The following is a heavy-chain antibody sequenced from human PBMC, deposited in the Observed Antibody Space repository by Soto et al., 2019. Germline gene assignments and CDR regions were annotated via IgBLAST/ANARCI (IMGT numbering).Heavy chain of an antibody. CDR2: ISYDGSNK. J-gene: IGHJ3*02. D-gene: IGHD4-17*01. CDR3: ATGGRTTVVTLGASDI. CDR1: GFTFSSYG. Sequence: GGSLRLSCAASGFTFSSYGMHWVRQAPGKGLEWVAVISYDGSNKYYADSVKGRFTISRDNSKNTLYLQMNSLRAEDTAVYYCATGGRTTVVTLGASDIWGQGTMVTVSS. V-gene: IGHV3-30*03.